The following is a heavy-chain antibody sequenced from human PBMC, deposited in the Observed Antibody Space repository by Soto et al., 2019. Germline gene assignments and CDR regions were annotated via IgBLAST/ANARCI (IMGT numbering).Heavy chain of an antibody. V-gene: IGHV1-8*01. Sequence: QVQLVQSGAEVKKPGASVKVSCKASGYTFPTSDINWVRQATGHGLEWVGWMNPNSGHTGHAQKFQGRVTMTSNTSISTAYMELSSLRSEDTAVYYCVRGQLATAAFKYWGQGTLVTVSS. J-gene: IGHJ4*02. CDR1: GYTFPTSD. D-gene: IGHD6-13*01. CDR2: MNPNSGHT. CDR3: VRGQLATAAFKY.